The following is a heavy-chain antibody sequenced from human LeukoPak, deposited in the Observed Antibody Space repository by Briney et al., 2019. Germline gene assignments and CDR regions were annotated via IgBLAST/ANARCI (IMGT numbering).Heavy chain of an antibody. Sequence: SETLSLTCTVSGGSISTYYWNWIRQSPGKGLEWVGNIYYSGSTNYNPSLKSRVTISVDTSKNQFSLKLSSVTAADTAVYYCARLEWELNFDYWGQGTLVTVSS. V-gene: IGHV4-59*08. CDR1: GGSISTYY. D-gene: IGHD1-26*01. CDR3: ARLEWELNFDY. J-gene: IGHJ4*02. CDR2: IYYSGST.